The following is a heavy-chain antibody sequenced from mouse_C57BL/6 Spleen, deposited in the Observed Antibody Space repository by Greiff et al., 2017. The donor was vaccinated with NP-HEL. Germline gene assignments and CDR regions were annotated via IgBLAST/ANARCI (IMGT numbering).Heavy chain of an antibody. V-gene: IGHV1-82*01. CDR1: GYAFSSSW. D-gene: IGHD2-4*01. J-gene: IGHJ2*01. Sequence: VQLVESGPELVKPGASVKISCKASGYAFSSSWMNWVKQRPGKGLEWIGRIYPGDGDTNYNGKFKGKATLTADKSSSTAYMQLSSLTSEDSAVYFCARDDYDGRKGPYYFDYWGQGTTLTVSS. CDR3: ARDDYDGRKGPYYFDY. CDR2: IYPGDGDT.